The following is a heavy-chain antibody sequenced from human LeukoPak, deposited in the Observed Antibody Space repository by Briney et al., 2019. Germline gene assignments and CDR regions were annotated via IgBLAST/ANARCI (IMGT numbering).Heavy chain of an antibody. J-gene: IGHJ5*02. Sequence: GRSLRLSCAASGFTFSSYGMHWVRQAPRKGLEWVAVISYDGSNKYYADSVKGRFTISRDNSKNTLYLQMNSLRAEDTAVYYCAKGQQWLVWWFDPWGQGTLVTVSS. V-gene: IGHV3-30*18. CDR1: GFTFSSYG. CDR3: AKGQQWLVWWFDP. CDR2: ISYDGSNK. D-gene: IGHD6-19*01.